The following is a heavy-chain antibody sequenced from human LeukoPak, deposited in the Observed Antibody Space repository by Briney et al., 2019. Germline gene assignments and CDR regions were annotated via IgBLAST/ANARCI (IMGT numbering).Heavy chain of an antibody. CDR3: ARAYSAYWYSAY. CDR1: DFTFSNYA. V-gene: IGHV3-30*04. D-gene: IGHD1-26*01. Sequence: GESLRPSCAASDFTFSNYAMHWVRQAPGKGPEWVAVISGDGSRIHHADSVKGRFTISRDNSKNTLYLQMNSLRTEDTAVYYCARAYSAYWYSAYWGQGALVTVSS. CDR2: ISGDGSRI. J-gene: IGHJ4*02.